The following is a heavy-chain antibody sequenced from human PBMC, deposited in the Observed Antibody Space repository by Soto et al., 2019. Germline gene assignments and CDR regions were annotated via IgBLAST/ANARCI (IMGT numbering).Heavy chain of an antibody. V-gene: IGHV4-39*01. Sequence: SETLSLTCTVSGGTISSSSYSWGWIRQPPGKGREWIGTVYYSGSTDCNPSLKSRVTISVDTPKNQFSLKLSSVTAADTAVYYCARQGGDGYNGFDYWGQGTLVTVSS. CDR2: VYYSGST. CDR3: ARQGGDGYNGFDY. CDR1: GGTISSSSYS. D-gene: IGHD5-12*01. J-gene: IGHJ4*02.